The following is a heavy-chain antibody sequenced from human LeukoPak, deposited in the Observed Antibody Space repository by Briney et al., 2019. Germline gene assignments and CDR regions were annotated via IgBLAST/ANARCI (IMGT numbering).Heavy chain of an antibody. V-gene: IGHV3-11*04. CDR2: ISSSGSTI. D-gene: IGHD3-3*01. Sequence: GGSLRLSCAASGSTFSDYYMSWIRQAPGKGLEWVSYISSSGSTIYYADSVKGRFTISRDNAKNSLYLQMNSLRAEDTAVYYCARDPNVLRFLEWLYFDYWGQGTLVTVSS. CDR1: GSTFSDYY. CDR3: ARDPNVLRFLEWLYFDY. J-gene: IGHJ4*02.